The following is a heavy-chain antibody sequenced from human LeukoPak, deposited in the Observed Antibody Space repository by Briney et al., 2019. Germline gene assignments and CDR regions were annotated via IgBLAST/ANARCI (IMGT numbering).Heavy chain of an antibody. J-gene: IGHJ4*02. CDR2: ISGSGSNT. D-gene: IGHD5-18*01. CDR3: AKGGYNFGFDY. CDR1: GFTFSSNA. V-gene: IGHV3-23*01. Sequence: GGSLRLSCAASGFTFSSNAMSWVRQAPGMGLEWVSTISGSGSNTYSADSVKGRFTISRDNSKNTLYLQMNSLRAEDTAVYYCAKGGYNFGFDYWGQGTLVSVSS.